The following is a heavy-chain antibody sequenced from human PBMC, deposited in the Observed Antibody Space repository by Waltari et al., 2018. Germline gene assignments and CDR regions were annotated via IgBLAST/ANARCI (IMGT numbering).Heavy chain of an antibody. CDR1: GFPFSSVG. Sequence: QEQLVESGGGVVQPGGSLRPSCETSGFPFSSVGLHLVRQAPGKGLEWLAFIRYDGSNKYYADSVKGRFTISRDNSKNMLYLQMNSLRVEDTAVYYCAKDQGGSGYGDYWGQGTLVTVSS. V-gene: IGHV3-30*02. CDR3: AKDQGGSGYGDY. J-gene: IGHJ4*02. CDR2: IRYDGSNK. D-gene: IGHD3-3*01.